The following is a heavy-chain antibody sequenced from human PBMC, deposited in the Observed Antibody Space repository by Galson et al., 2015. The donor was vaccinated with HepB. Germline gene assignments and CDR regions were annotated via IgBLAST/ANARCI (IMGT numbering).Heavy chain of an antibody. CDR3: TKGHSESSYRLADAFDT. D-gene: IGHD1-26*01. CDR1: GFTFNNYA. CDR2: ISATGGGT. Sequence: SLRLSCAASGFTFNNYAMSWVRQAPGRGPEWVAIISATGGGTYYAGSVRGRFTISKDNSRATVFLQMNSLRVEDTALYYCTKGHSESSYRLADAFDTWGQGTMVTVSS. J-gene: IGHJ3*02. V-gene: IGHV3-23*01.